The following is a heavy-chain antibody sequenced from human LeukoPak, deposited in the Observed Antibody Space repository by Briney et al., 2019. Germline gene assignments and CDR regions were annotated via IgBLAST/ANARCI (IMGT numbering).Heavy chain of an antibody. V-gene: IGHV4-31*03. CDR1: GGSVNSGAYY. CDR2: IFFTGRT. Sequence: PSETLSLTCTVSGGSVNSGAYYWSWIRQFPGKGLEWIGQIFFTGRTDYNPSLKSRLAISIDTSRDQFSLELSSVSAADTATHYCARDRASGMDYWGQGILVTVSS. CDR3: ARDRASGMDY. D-gene: IGHD3-10*01. J-gene: IGHJ4*02.